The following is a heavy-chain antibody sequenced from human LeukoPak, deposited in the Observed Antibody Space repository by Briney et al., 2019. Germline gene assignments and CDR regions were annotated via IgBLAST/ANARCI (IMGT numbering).Heavy chain of an antibody. V-gene: IGHV4-34*01. CDR3: ARGVRYYYGSGSSINDY. CDR2: INHSGST. D-gene: IGHD3-10*01. J-gene: IGHJ4*02. Sequence: PSETLSLTCAVYGGSFSGYYWGWIRQPPGKGLEWTGEINHSGSTNYNPSLKSRVTISVDTSKNQFSLKLSSVTAADTAVYYCARGVRYYYGSGSSINDYWGQGTLVTVSS. CDR1: GGSFSGYY.